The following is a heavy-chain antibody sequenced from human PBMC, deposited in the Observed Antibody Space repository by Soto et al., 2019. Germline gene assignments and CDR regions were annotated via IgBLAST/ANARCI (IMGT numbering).Heavy chain of an antibody. CDR1: GGSISSGGYY. J-gene: IGHJ4*02. CDR3: ARGDSGYDYFDY. V-gene: IGHV4-31*03. Sequence: QVQLQESGPGLVKPSQTLSLTCTVSGGSISSGGYYWSWIRQHPGKGLEWIGYIYYSGSTYYNPSIKRRVTISVNTSKNQCSQKLSSVTAADTAVYYCARGDSGYDYFDYWGQGTLVTVSS. CDR2: IYYSGST. D-gene: IGHD5-12*01.